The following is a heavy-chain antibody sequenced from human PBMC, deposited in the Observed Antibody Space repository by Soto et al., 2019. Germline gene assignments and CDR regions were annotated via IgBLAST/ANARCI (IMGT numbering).Heavy chain of an antibody. Sequence: EVQLVESGGGLVQPGGSLRLSCAASGFTFSGYWMHWVRQAPGKGLVWVSRINSDGSNTRYADSVKGRFTISRGNAKNTLYLQMNSLGAEDTAVYYCARSSSLDYFDYWGQGTLVTVSS. V-gene: IGHV3-74*01. CDR1: GFTFSGYW. CDR2: INSDGSNT. CDR3: ARSSSLDYFDY. J-gene: IGHJ4*02. D-gene: IGHD6-13*01.